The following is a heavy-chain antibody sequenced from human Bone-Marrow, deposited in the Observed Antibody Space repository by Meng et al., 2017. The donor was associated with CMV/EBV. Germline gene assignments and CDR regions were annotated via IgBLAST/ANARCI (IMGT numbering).Heavy chain of an antibody. V-gene: IGHV5-51*01. Sequence: KVSCKGSGYSFTSYWSGWVRQMPGKGLEWMGIIYPGDSDTRYSPSFQGQVTISADKSISTAYLQWSSLKASDTAMSYCARPGGYYGDFFDYWGQGTLVTVSS. CDR3: ARPGGYYGDFFDY. D-gene: IGHD1-26*01. J-gene: IGHJ4*02. CDR2: IYPGDSDT. CDR1: GYSFTSYW.